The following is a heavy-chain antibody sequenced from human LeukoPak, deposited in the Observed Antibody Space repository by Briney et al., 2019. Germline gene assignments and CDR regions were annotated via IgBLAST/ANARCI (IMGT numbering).Heavy chain of an antibody. V-gene: IGHV3-21*01. CDR1: GFTFSSYS. Sequence: GGSLRLSCAASGFTFSSYSMTWVRQAPGKGLEWVSSISSSSSYIYYADSVKGRFTISRDNAKNSLYLQMNSLRAEDTAVYYCARDGAWAIFGVVSRNDAFDIWGQGTMVTVSS. D-gene: IGHD3-3*01. J-gene: IGHJ3*02. CDR3: ARDGAWAIFGVVSRNDAFDI. CDR2: ISSSSSYI.